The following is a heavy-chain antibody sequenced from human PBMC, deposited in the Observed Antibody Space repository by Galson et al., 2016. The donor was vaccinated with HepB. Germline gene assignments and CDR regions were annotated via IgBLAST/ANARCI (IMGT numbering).Heavy chain of an antibody. CDR1: GFTFSRYW. D-gene: IGHD4/OR15-4a*01. CDR3: ARDPSRSIVDYGSDY. CDR2: INSDGCST. J-gene: IGHJ4*02. V-gene: IGHV3-74*01. Sequence: SLRLSCAASGFTFSRYWLHWVRQAPGKGLVWVSRINSDGCSTTCADSVKGRFTISSDNAKNTLYLQMNSLRTEDTTVYYCARDPSRSIVDYGSDYWGQGTRFTVPS.